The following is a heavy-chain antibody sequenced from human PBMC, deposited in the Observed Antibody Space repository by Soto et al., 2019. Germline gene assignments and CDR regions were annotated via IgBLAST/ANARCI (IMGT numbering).Heavy chain of an antibody. CDR2: MKPKSGNT. J-gene: IGHJ5*01. CDR1: GYTFATYD. D-gene: IGHD2-21*01. CDR3: ARSDVSICNWLDS. V-gene: IGHV1-8*01. Sequence: QVQLVQSGAEVKTPGASVKVSCKASGYTFATYDINWVRQAPGQGFEWMGWMKPKSGNTGFAQSCQRTLTMTGDTAWSIAHMVLSSLRNGDTAVYYCARSDVSICNWLDSWGQGTLVTVSA.